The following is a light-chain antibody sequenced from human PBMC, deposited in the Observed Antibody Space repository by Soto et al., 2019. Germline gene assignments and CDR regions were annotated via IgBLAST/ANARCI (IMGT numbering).Light chain of an antibody. J-gene: IGKJ1*01. CDR2: GAS. CDR3: QQYNNWPPWT. V-gene: IGKV3-15*01. CDR1: QSVSSN. Sequence: EIVMTQSPATLSVSPGERATLSCRASQSVSSNLAWYQQKPGQAPRLLIYGASTRATGIPARFSGSGSGTEFTLTISSLQSEDFAVYYCQQYNNWPPWTCGQGTKVELQ.